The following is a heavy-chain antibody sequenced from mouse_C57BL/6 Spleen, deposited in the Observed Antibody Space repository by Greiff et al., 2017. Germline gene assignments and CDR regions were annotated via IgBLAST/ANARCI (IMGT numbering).Heavy chain of an antibody. D-gene: IGHD4-1*01. J-gene: IGHJ4*01. V-gene: IGHV5-17*01. CDR1: GFTFSDYG. CDR2: ISSGSSTI. Sequence: EVQLVESGGGLVKPGGSLKLSCAASGFTFSDYGMHWVRQAPEKGLEWVAYISSGSSTIYYADTVKGRFTISRDNAKNTLFLQMTSLRSEDTAMYYCARHWDDYAMDYWGQGTSVTVSS. CDR3: ARHWDDYAMDY.